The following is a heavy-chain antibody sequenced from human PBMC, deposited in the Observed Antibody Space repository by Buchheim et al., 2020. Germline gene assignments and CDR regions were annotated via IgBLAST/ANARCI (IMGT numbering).Heavy chain of an antibody. CDR3: ARASRGRIFGVVIMNWYTFDY. J-gene: IGHJ4*02. V-gene: IGHV1-8*01. D-gene: IGHD3-3*01. CDR2: MNPNSGNT. CDR1: GYTFTSYD. Sequence: QVQLVQSGAEVKKPGASVKVSCKASGYTFTSYDINWVRQATGQGLEWMGWMNPNSGNTGYAQKFQGRVTMTRHTSISTAYMELSSLRSEDTAVYYCARASRGRIFGVVIMNWYTFDYWGQGTL.